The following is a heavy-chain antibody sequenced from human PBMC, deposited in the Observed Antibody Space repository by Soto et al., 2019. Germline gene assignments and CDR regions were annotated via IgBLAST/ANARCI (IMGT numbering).Heavy chain of an antibody. Sequence: SETLSLTCTVSGGSISSYYWSWIRQPPGKGLEWIGYIYYSGSTNYNPSLKSRVTITVDTSKNQFSLKLGSVTAADTAVYYCARDSGSGYFNPNPYYFDYWGQGTLVTVSS. V-gene: IGHV4-59*01. CDR1: GGSISSYY. CDR2: IYYSGST. CDR3: ARDSGSGYFNPNPYYFDY. J-gene: IGHJ4*02. D-gene: IGHD3-3*01.